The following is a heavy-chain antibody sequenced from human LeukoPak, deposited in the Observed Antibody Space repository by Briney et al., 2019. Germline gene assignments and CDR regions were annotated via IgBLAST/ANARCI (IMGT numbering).Heavy chain of an antibody. CDR2: IYYSGST. J-gene: IGHJ4*02. D-gene: IGHD6-19*01. V-gene: IGHV4-59*08. CDR1: GGSISSYY. CDR3: ASGRVAGTPMFDY. Sequence: PSETPSLTCTVSGGSISSYYWSWIRQPPGKGLEWIGYIYYSGSTNYNPSLKSRVTISVDTSKNQFSLKLSSVTAADTAVYYCASGRVAGTPMFDYWGQGTLVTVSS.